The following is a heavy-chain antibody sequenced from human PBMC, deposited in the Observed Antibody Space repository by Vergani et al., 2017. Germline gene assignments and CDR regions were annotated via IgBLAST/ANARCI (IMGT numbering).Heavy chain of an antibody. CDR3: ARSPDYYGSGPFAYFDY. Sequence: EVQLVESGGGLVKPGGSLRLSCAASGFTFSSYSMNWVRQAPGKGLEWVSSISSSSSYIYYADSVKGRFTISRDKAKNSLYLQMNSLRAEDTAVYYCARSPDYYGSGPFAYFDYWGQGTLVTVSS. J-gene: IGHJ4*02. CDR2: ISSSSSYI. D-gene: IGHD3-10*01. V-gene: IGHV3-21*01. CDR1: GFTFSSYS.